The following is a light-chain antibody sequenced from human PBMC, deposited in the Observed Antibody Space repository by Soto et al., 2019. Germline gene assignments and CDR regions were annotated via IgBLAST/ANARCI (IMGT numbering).Light chain of an antibody. V-gene: IGKV3-15*01. J-gene: IGKJ1*01. Sequence: EIVMTQSPATLSVSPGERATLSCRASQSVSSNLAWYQQKPGQAPRLLIYSASTRATGIPARFSGSGSETEFTLTISSLQSEEFAVYYCQQSNNWHRTCGQGTKVEIK. CDR1: QSVSSN. CDR2: SAS. CDR3: QQSNNWHRT.